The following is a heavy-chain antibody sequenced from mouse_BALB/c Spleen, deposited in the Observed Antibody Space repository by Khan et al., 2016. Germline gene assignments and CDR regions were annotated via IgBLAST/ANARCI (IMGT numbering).Heavy chain of an antibody. CDR2: IDPANGNT. CDR1: GFNIKDTY. V-gene: IGHV14-3*02. D-gene: IGHD2-1*01. Sequence: VQLQQPGAELVKPGASVKLSCTASGFNIKDTYMHWVKQRPEQGLEWIGRIDPANGNTKYDPKFQGKATITADNSSNTAYLQLSSLTSEYTAVYYCARTGNSDYARDYWGQGTSVTVSS. J-gene: IGHJ4*01. CDR3: ARTGNSDYARDY.